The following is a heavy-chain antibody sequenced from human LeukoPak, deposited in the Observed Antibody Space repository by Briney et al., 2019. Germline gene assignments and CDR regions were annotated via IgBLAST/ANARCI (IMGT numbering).Heavy chain of an antibody. J-gene: IGHJ4*02. V-gene: IGHV1-18*01. CDR2: ISAYNGNT. CDR3: ARNKMRDIVVVPAAMGGDY. Sequence: ASVKVSCKASGYTFTTYGINWVRQAPGQGLEWMGWISAYNGNTKSAQKFQGRVTMTIDPSTSAAYMELRSLRSDDTAVYYCARNKMRDIVVVPAAMGGDYWGQGTLVTVSS. CDR1: GYTFTTYG. D-gene: IGHD2-2*01.